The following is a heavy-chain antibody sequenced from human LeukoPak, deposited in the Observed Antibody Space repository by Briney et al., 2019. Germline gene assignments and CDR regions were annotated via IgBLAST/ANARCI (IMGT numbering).Heavy chain of an antibody. D-gene: IGHD6-13*01. Sequence: ASVKVSCKASGYTFTGYYMHWVRRAPGQGLEWMGWINPNSGGTNYAQKFQGRVTMTRDTSISTAYMELTRLRSDDTAVYYCARDIAAAGTGWFDPWGQGTLVTVSS. CDR2: INPNSGGT. CDR3: ARDIAAAGTGWFDP. V-gene: IGHV1-2*02. CDR1: GYTFTGYY. J-gene: IGHJ5*02.